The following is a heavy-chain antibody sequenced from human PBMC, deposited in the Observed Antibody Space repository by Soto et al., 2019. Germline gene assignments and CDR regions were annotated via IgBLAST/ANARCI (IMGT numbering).Heavy chain of an antibody. CDR2: IFYSGST. Sequence: SETLSLTCTVSGGSVSSGSYYWSWLRQPPGKGLEWIAYIFYSGSTNYNPSLKSRVTISIDTSKNQFSLKLSSVTAADTAVYYCARQHYYDSSGYYTWNWGQGTLVTVS. CDR3: ARQHYYDSSGYYTWN. V-gene: IGHV4-61*01. D-gene: IGHD3-22*01. J-gene: IGHJ4*02. CDR1: GGSVSSGSYY.